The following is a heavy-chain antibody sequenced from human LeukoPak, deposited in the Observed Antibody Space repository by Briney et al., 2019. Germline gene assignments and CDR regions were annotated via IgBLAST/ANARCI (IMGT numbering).Heavy chain of an antibody. CDR3: ARVRTFGGVTYYFDY. CDR1: GFTFSDYY. D-gene: IGHD3-16*01. V-gene: IGHV3-11*01. CDR2: ISSSGSTI. Sequence: PGGSLRLSCAASGFTFSDYYMSWIRQAPGKGLEWVSYISSSGSTIYYADSVKGRFTISRDNAKNSLYLQMNSLRAEDTAVYYCARVRTFGGVTYYFDYWGQGTLVTVSS. J-gene: IGHJ4*02.